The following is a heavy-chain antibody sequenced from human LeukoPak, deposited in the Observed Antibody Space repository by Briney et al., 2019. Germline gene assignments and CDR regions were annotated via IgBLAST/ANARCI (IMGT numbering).Heavy chain of an antibody. Sequence: GGSLRLACAASGFSFSSYEMNWVRQAPGKGLEWLSYISSGGTKKYNSDSVKGRFTISRDNAKNSLYLQMNSLRAEDTAVYYCARGSVYSDSNGYFLNWFDSWGQGTLVSVSS. V-gene: IGHV3-48*03. CDR1: GFSFSSYE. CDR2: ISSGGTKK. J-gene: IGHJ5*01. D-gene: IGHD3-22*01. CDR3: ARGSVYSDSNGYFLNWFDS.